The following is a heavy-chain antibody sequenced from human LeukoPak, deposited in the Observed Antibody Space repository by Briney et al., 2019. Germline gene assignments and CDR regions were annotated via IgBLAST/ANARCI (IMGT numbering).Heavy chain of an antibody. J-gene: IGHJ6*02. CDR1: GFTFDDYA. V-gene: IGHV3-9*01. D-gene: IGHD3-10*01. Sequence: GGSLRLSCAASGFTFDDYAMHWVRQAPGKGLEWVSGISWNSGSIGYADSVKGRFTISRDNAKDSLYLQMNSLRAEDTAVYYCAKNRGFYYYYAMDVWGQGTTVTVSS. CDR3: AKNRGFYYYYAMDV. CDR2: ISWNSGSI.